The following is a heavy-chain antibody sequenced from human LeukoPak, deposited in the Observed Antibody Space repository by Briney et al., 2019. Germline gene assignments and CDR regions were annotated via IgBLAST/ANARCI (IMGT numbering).Heavy chain of an antibody. V-gene: IGHV1-18*01. CDR2: ISAYNGNT. D-gene: IGHD3-10*01. CDR1: GYTFTSYG. CDR3: ARVTGGSGSYYNVLQRANPTYYYYYYMDV. J-gene: IGHJ6*03. Sequence: ASVKVSCKASGYTFTSYGISWVRQAPGQGLEWMGWISAYNGNTNYAQKLQGRVTMTTDTSTSTAYMELRSLRSDDTAVYYCARVTGGSGSYYNVLQRANPTYYYYYYMDVWGKGTTVTVSS.